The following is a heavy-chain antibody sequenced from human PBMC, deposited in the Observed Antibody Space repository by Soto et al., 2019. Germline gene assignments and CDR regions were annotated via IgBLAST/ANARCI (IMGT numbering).Heavy chain of an antibody. CDR2: INAGNGNT. CDR1: GYTFTNYA. Sequence: QVQLVQSGAEVEKPGASVKVSCKASGYTFTNYAVHWVRQAPGQRLEWMGWINAGNGNTRFSQNLQGRVTITRDTYAHPVYMELSSLRSEDTAVYYCARGHLAVVPVASWFYYMDVWGKGTTVTVSS. D-gene: IGHD2-2*01. J-gene: IGHJ6*03. CDR3: ARGHLAVVPVASWFYYMDV. V-gene: IGHV1-3*01.